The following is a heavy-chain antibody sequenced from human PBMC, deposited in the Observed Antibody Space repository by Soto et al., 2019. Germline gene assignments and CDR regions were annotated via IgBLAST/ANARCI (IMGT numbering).Heavy chain of an antibody. CDR3: ARGRGVVVVSAV. V-gene: IGHV3-64*01. CDR2: ISSNGGST. CDR1: GFTFSSYA. D-gene: IGHD2-15*01. J-gene: IGHJ6*04. Sequence: EVQLVESGGGLVQSGGSLRLSCAASGFTFSSYAMHWVRQAPGKGLESVSAISSNGGSTYYANSVKGRFTISRDNAKNTLYLQMGSLRAEDMGVYYCARGRGVVVVSAVWGKGTTVTVSS.